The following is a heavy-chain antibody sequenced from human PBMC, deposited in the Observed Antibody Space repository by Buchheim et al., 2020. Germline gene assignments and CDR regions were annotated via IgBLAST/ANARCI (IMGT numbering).Heavy chain of an antibody. J-gene: IGHJ4*02. CDR2: IKQDGSER. V-gene: IGHV3-7*04. Sequence: EVQLEESGGGLVQPEGSLRLSCEASGFSFNNYWMSWVRQAPGKGLEWVANIKQDGSERYYVDSVKGRFTISSDNAKNSLYLQMNTLRAEDTAVYYCAREASYSSSWSFDYWGQGTL. D-gene: IGHD6-13*01. CDR3: AREASYSSSWSFDY. CDR1: GFSFNNYW.